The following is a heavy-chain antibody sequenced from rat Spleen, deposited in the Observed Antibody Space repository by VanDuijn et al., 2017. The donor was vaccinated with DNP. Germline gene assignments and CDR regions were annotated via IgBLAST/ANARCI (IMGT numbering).Heavy chain of an antibody. J-gene: IGHJ1*01. D-gene: IGHD1-1*01. CDR2: ISSGGST. Sequence: QVQLKESGPGLVQPSQTLSLTCTVSGFSLANFGVSWVRQPPGKGLEWIAVISSGGSTYYNSALRSRLSITRDTSKSQVFLKMNSLQTEDTAFYLCTGVDNYSGPYWYVDFWGPGTMVTVSS. CDR1: GFSLANFG. CDR3: TGVDNYSGPYWYVDF. V-gene: IGHV2S12*01.